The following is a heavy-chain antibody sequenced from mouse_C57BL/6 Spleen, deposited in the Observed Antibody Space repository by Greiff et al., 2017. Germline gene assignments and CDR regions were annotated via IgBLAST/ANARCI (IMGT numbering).Heavy chain of an antibody. J-gene: IGHJ4*01. Sequence: QVQLQQSGAELVKPGASVKISCKASGYAFSSYWMNWVKQRPGKGLEWIGQIYPGDGDTNYNGKFKGKATLTADKSSSTAYMQLSSLTSEDSAVYFCARRGPITTDFYAMDYWGQGTSVTVSS. V-gene: IGHV1-80*01. CDR1: GYAFSSYW. CDR2: IYPGDGDT. D-gene: IGHD1-1*01. CDR3: ARRGPITTDFYAMDY.